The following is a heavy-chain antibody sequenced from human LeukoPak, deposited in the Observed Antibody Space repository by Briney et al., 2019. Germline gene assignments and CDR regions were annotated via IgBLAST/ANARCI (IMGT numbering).Heavy chain of an antibody. J-gene: IGHJ4*02. D-gene: IGHD6-19*01. CDR3: ARETEVPGGRSWDC. CDR2: IHTSGST. CDR1: GGSISSYY. V-gene: IGHV4-4*07. Sequence: SETLSLTCTVSGGSISSYYWTWIRQPAGKGLEWIGRIHTSGSTNHNPSLKSRVTMSVDTSNNQFSLKLSSVTAADTAVYYCARETEVPGGRSWDCWGQGTLVTVSS.